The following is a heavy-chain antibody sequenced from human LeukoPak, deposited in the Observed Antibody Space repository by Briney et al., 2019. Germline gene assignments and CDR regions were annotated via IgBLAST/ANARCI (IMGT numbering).Heavy chain of an antibody. CDR3: ATSESQTRFDY. CDR1: GYSFTNYW. CDR2: IYPADSDT. D-gene: IGHD1/OR15-1a*01. Sequence: GESLKISCKGSGYSFTNYWIGWVRQMPGKGLEWMGIIYPADSDTRYSPSFQGQVTLSADKSINTAYLQWSSLKASDTAVYYCATSESQTRFDYWGQGTLVTVSS. V-gene: IGHV5-51*01. J-gene: IGHJ4*02.